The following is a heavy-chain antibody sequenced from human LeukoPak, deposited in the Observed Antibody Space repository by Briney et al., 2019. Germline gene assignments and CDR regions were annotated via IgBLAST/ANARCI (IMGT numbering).Heavy chain of an antibody. CDR3: ARRHVDTAMVLGY. CDR1: GGSISSYY. Sequence: SETLSLTCTVSGGSISSYYWSWIRQPPGKGLEWIGYIYYSGSTNYNPSLKSRVTISVDTSKNQFSLKLSSVTAADTAVYYCARRHVDTAMVLGYWGQGTLVTVSS. D-gene: IGHD5-18*01. J-gene: IGHJ4*02. V-gene: IGHV4-59*01. CDR2: IYYSGST.